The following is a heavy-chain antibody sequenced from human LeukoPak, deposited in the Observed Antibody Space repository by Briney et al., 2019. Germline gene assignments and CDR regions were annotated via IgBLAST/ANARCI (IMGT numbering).Heavy chain of an antibody. CDR2: IYYSGST. Sequence: SETLSLTCTVSGGSISSYYWSWIRQPPGKGLEWIGYIYYSGSTNYNPSLKSRVTISVDTSKNQFSLKLSSVTAADTAVYYCARRHTYYDFWSGLNYFDYWGQGTLVTVSS. CDR1: GGSISSYY. V-gene: IGHV4-59*01. J-gene: IGHJ4*02. CDR3: ARRHTYYDFWSGLNYFDY. D-gene: IGHD3-3*01.